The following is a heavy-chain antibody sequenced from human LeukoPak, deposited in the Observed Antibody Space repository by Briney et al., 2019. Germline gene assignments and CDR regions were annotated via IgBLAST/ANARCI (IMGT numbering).Heavy chain of an antibody. CDR3: AKGPWGSSTNGIDY. J-gene: IGHJ4*02. CDR2: ISWNSGSI. D-gene: IGHD2-2*01. Sequence: GGSLRLSCAASGFTFDDYAMHWVRQAPGKGLEWVSGISWNSGSIGYADSVKGRFTISRGNAKNSLYLQMNSLRAEDTALYYCAKGPWGSSTNGIDYWGQGTLVTVSS. V-gene: IGHV3-9*01. CDR1: GFTFDDYA.